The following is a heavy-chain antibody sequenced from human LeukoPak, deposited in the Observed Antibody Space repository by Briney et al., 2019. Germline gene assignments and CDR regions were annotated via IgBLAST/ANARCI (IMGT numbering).Heavy chain of an antibody. CDR3: AKDGGLGAVAFDI. D-gene: IGHD3/OR15-3a*01. Sequence: GGPLRHSCAPSGVTFSSDAMSWVPQAAGKGREWGSATHGSGGSTYEADPVQGRFPISSADSKNTLYLKMNSLRAEDTDVYYCAKDGGLGAVAFDIWGQGTLVTVSS. CDR1: GVTFSSDA. CDR2: THGSGGST. J-gene: IGHJ3*02. V-gene: IGHV3-23*01.